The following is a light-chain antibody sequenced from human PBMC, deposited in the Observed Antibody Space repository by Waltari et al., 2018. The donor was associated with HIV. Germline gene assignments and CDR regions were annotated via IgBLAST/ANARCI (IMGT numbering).Light chain of an antibody. J-gene: IGLJ1*01. V-gene: IGLV1-44*01. Sequence: SVLIQTPSASGTPRQRAIVSCSGSSSNLGRTTVTLYQLHPGAAPRLLSHSPNQRPSGVPDRFSGSKSGASASLAISGLQSEDEADYCCAAWDDNLNGYVFGSGTKVTVL. CDR2: SPN. CDR1: SSNLGRTT. CDR3: AAWDDNLNGYV.